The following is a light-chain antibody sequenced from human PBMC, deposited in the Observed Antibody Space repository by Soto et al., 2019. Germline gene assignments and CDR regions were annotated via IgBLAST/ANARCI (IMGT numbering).Light chain of an antibody. CDR2: SAS. CDR3: QHSYSSPWT. Sequence: VIWMTQSPSLLSASTGDRVTISCLTSQGISSYLNWYQQKPGKAPELLIYSASSVKSGVPPRFSGSGSGRDFTLTISSLRPEDIATYFCQHSYSSPWTFGQGTKVDIK. CDR1: QGISSY. V-gene: IGKV1D-8*03. J-gene: IGKJ1*01.